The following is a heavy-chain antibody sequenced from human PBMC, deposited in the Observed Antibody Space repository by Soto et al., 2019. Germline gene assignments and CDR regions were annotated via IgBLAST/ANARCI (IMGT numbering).Heavy chain of an antibody. D-gene: IGHD3-10*01. J-gene: IGHJ4*02. Sequence: PGGSPRLFSGASGFTFSSFSMTSVRQAPGKGLEWVSSISGSGERTYYADSVKGRLSISRDNSKNTLYLQMNSLRAEDTAVYYCAKRREGGYYTFDYWGQGTPVTVSS. CDR2: ISGSGERT. CDR1: GFTFSSFS. CDR3: AKRREGGYYTFDY. V-gene: IGHV3-23*01.